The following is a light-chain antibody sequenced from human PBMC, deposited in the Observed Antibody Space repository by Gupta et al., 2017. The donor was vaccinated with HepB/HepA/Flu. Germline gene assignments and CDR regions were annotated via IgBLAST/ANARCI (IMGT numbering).Light chain of an antibody. J-gene: IGLJ1*01. V-gene: IGLV2-14*01. CDR3: SSYTITNTLEV. CDR1: SSDIGGYNF. CDR2: DVN. Sequence: QSALTQPASVSGSPGQSIAISCTGTSSDIGGYNFGSWYQQHPGKAPKLILYDVNNRPSGVSNRFSGSKSGNTASLTISGLQAEDEADYYCSSYTITNTLEVFGSGTKVTVL.